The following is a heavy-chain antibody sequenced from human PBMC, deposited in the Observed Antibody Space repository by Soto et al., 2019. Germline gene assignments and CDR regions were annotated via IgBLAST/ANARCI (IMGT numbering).Heavy chain of an antibody. D-gene: IGHD2-15*01. V-gene: IGHV3-30*18. CDR3: AKALGYCIGGSCYPPGYYYGMDV. J-gene: IGHJ6*02. CDR1: GFTFSSFG. Sequence: PGGSLRLSCAASGFTFSSFGMHWVRQAPGKGLEWVAVISYDGNNKYYADSVKGRFTISRDNSKNTLYLHMNSLGAEDTAVYYCAKALGYCIGGSCYPPGYYYGMDVWGQGTTVTVSS. CDR2: ISYDGNNK.